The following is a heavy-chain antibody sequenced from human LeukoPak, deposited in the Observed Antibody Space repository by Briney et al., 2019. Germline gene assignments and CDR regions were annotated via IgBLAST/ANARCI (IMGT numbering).Heavy chain of an antibody. D-gene: IGHD2-15*01. J-gene: IGHJ4*02. CDR1: GGSISSSSYY. CDR2: IYYSGST. Sequence: NSSETLSLTCTVSGGSISSSSYYWGWIRQPPGKGLEWIGSIYYSGSTYYNPSLKSRVTISVDTSKNQFSLKLSSATAADTAVYYCASSGGYCSGGSCYTYWGQGTLVTVSS. CDR3: ASSGGYCSGGSCYTY. V-gene: IGHV4-39*01.